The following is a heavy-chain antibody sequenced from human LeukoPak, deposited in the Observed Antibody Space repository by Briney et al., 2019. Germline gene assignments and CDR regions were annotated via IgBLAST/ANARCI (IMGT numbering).Heavy chain of an antibody. Sequence: PSQTLSLTCTVSGGSISSGSYYWSWIRQPAGKGVEWIGRIYTSGSTNYNPSLKSRVTISVDTSKNQFSLKLSSVTAADTAVYYCARGSSRSDYFDYWGQGTLVTVSS. V-gene: IGHV4-61*02. CDR1: GGSISSGSYY. J-gene: IGHJ4*02. CDR3: ARGSSRSDYFDY. CDR2: IYTSGST.